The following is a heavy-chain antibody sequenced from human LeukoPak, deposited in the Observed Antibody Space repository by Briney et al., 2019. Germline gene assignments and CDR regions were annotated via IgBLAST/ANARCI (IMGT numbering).Heavy chain of an antibody. CDR1: GFTFSSYA. V-gene: IGHV3-23*01. Sequence: RAGGSLRLSCAASGFTFSSYAMSWVRQAPGKGLEWVSAISGSGGSTYYADSVKGRFTISRDNSKNTLYLQMNSPRAEDTAVYYCASPRGYCSSTSCYTKWNNWFDPWGQGTLVTVSS. CDR2: ISGSGGST. J-gene: IGHJ5*02. D-gene: IGHD2-2*02. CDR3: ASPRGYCSSTSCYTKWNNWFDP.